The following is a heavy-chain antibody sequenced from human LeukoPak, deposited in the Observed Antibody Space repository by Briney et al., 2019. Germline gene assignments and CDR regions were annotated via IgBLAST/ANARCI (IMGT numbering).Heavy chain of an antibody. V-gene: IGHV3-21*01. J-gene: IGHJ4*02. D-gene: IGHD6-19*01. Sequence: GGSLRLSCAASGFTFSSYSMNWVRQAPGKGLEWVSSISSSSSYIYYADSVKGRFTISRDNSKNTLYLQMNSLRAEDTAVYYCAKGFPVAGKGGYYFDYWGQGTLVTVSS. CDR1: GFTFSSYS. CDR3: AKGFPVAGKGGYYFDY. CDR2: ISSSSSYI.